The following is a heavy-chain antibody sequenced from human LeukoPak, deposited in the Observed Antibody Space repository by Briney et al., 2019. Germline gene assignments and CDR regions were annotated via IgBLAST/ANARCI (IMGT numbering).Heavy chain of an antibody. V-gene: IGHV1-24*01. J-gene: IGHJ4*02. D-gene: IGHD3-22*01. CDR2: FDPEDGET. CDR1: GYTLTELS. Sequence: ASVKVSCKVSGYTLTELSTHWVRQAPGKGLEWMGGFDPEDGETIYAQKFQGRVTMTEDTSTDTAYMELSSLRSEDTAVYYCATDLFPGRYYDSSGFYRTDKDYWGQGTLVTASS. CDR3: ATDLFPGRYYDSSGFYRTDKDY.